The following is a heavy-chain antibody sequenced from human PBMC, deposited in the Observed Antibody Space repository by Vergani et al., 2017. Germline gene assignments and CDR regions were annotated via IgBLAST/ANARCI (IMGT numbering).Heavy chain of an antibody. V-gene: IGHV1-69*13. J-gene: IGHJ4*02. CDR3: ARPDSIVGALEHRFDY. Sequence: QVQLVQSGAEVKKPGASVKVSCKASGYTFTSYGISWVRQAPGQGLEWMGRIIPIFGTANYAQKFQGRVTITADESTSTAYMELSSLRSEDTAVYYCARPDSIVGALEHRFDYWGQGTLVTVSS. D-gene: IGHD1-26*01. CDR2: IIPIFGTA. CDR1: GYTFTSYG.